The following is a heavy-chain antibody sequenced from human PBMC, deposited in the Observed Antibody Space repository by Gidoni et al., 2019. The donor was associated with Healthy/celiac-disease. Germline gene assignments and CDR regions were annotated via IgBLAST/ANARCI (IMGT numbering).Heavy chain of an antibody. CDR2: ISYDGSNN. CDR3: ARGINLLRFLEWLPLGAFDI. V-gene: IGHV3-30-3*01. D-gene: IGHD3-3*01. Sequence: QVQLVEAGGGGGKTGRARRRSGEATGGDFSSDATQWVRQAPGKGLEGVAVISYDGSNNYYAASVKGRFTISRDHSQNPLYLQMTSLRAEDTAVYYCARGINLLRFLEWLPLGAFDIWGQGTMVTVSS. CDR1: GGDFSSDA. J-gene: IGHJ3*02.